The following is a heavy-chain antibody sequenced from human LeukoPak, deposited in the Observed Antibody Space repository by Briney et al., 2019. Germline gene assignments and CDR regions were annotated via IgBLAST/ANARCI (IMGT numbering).Heavy chain of an antibody. CDR3: ARDGYFDL. V-gene: IGHV1-18*01. Sequence: ASVKVSCKASGYTFTTHGIAWERQAPGQGLGWMGWNSAHNRNTNYAQSLQSRVNMTTDTSTNTAYMELRSLRSDDTAVYYCARDGYFDLWGRGTLVTVSS. CDR1: GYTFTTHG. J-gene: IGHJ2*01. CDR2: NSAHNRNT.